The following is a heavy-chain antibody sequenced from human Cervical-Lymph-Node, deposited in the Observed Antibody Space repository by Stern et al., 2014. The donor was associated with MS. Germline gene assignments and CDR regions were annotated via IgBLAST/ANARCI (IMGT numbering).Heavy chain of an antibody. CDR3: GRISN. CDR2: IYTGGRT. Sequence: EVQLVDSGGGLIQPGGSLRLSCAASGFTVSTYYIIWVLQARGKGLEWVSVIYTGGRTNYADSVRGRFSISRDNSKNTVYLLMNNLRVEDTAVYYCGRISNWGQGTLVAVSS. CDR1: GFTVSTYY. V-gene: IGHV3-53*01. J-gene: IGHJ4*02.